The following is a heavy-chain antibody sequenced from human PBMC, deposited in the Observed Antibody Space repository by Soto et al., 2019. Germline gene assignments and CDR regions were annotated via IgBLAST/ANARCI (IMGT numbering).Heavy chain of an antibody. D-gene: IGHD2-15*01. CDR1: GGSVSSDTHY. Sequence: SETLSLTCPVSGGSVSSDTHYWSWIRQHPGKGLEWIGYIYYSGSTYYNPSLKSRVTISVDTSKNQFSLKLSSVTAADTAVYYCATLVVAATWPYYYYGMDVWGQGTAVTVSS. V-gene: IGHV4-31*03. J-gene: IGHJ6*02. CDR3: ATLVVAATWPYYYYGMDV. CDR2: IYYSGST.